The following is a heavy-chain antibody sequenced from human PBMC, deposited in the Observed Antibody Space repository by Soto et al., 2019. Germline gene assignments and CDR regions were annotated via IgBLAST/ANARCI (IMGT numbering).Heavy chain of an antibody. Sequence: SETLSLTRTVSGGSIGTYYWSWIRQPPGKGLEWIGYIYYRGNTDYNPSLKSRVTISLDTPKNQFSLKLSSVTAADTAVYYCAIHPGYYDILTGYTTYYFDYWGQGILVTVSS. J-gene: IGHJ4*02. CDR3: AIHPGYYDILTGYTTYYFDY. V-gene: IGHV4-59*08. D-gene: IGHD3-9*01. CDR2: IYYRGNT. CDR1: GGSIGTYY.